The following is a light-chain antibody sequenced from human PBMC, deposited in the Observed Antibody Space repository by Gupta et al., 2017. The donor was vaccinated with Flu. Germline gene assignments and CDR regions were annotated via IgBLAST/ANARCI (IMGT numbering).Light chain of an antibody. J-gene: IGLJ2*01. CDR3: SSYTSSSTLERGHVV. Sequence: CTGTSSDVGGYSYVSWYQQTPGKAPKLMIYEVSNRPSGVSNRFSGSKSGNTAALTISGLQAEDEADYYCSSYTSSSTLERGHVVFGGGTKLTVL. V-gene: IGLV2-14*01. CDR2: EVS. CDR1: SSDVGGYSY.